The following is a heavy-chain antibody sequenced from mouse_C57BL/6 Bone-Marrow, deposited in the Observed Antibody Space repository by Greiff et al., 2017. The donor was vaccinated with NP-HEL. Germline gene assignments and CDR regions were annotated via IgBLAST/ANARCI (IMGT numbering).Heavy chain of an antibody. J-gene: IGHJ3*01. CDR1: GYTFTDYN. CDR2: INPNNGGT. Sequence: EVQLQQSGPELVKPGASVKMSCKASGYTFTDYNMHWVKQSHGKRLEWIGYINPNNGGTSYNQKFKGKATLTVNKSSSTAYMELRSLTSEDSAVYYCAIYYDYPFAYWGQGTLVTVSA. D-gene: IGHD2-4*01. CDR3: AIYYDYPFAY. V-gene: IGHV1-22*01.